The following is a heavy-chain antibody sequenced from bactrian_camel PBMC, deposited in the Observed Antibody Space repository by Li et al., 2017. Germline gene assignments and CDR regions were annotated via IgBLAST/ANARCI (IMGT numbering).Heavy chain of an antibody. D-gene: IGHD4*01. J-gene: IGHJ4*01. CDR3: ASDELVTRLKGLQTCDPNHYDYPD. CDR2: IVYGGKP. V-gene: IGHV3S55*01. Sequence: HVQLVESGGGSAQAGGSLTLTCTASGITFREPDMGWYRQAAGKECELVSTIVYGGKPYYADSVKGRFSISQDNAKNTWYLQMNSLKPEDSAMYYCASDELVTRLKGLQTCDPNHYDYPDWGQGTQVTVS. CDR1: GITFREPD.